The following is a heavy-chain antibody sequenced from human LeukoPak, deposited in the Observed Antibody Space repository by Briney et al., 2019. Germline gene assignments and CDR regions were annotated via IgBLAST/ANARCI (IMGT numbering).Heavy chain of an antibody. CDR1: GSRVSNHG. CDR3: ARDQQQGDHYSFYYMDF. J-gene: IGHJ6*03. D-gene: IGHD1/OR15-1a*01. V-gene: IGHV1-18*01. CDR2: ISPHNGNT. Sequence: ASVKVSCKGSGSRVSNHGITWLRQAPGHGLEWIGWISPHNGNTNYQQRLQGSIIMTTDASTSTAYIEMRDLRADDTAIYYCARDQQQGDHYSFYYMDFWGEGTTVIVSS.